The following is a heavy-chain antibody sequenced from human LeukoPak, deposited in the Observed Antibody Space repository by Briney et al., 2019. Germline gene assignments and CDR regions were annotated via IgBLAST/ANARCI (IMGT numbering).Heavy chain of an antibody. V-gene: IGHV4-39*07. J-gene: IGHJ4*02. D-gene: IGHD3-16*01. Sequence: SETLSLTCTVSGGSISSSSYYWGWIRQPPGKGLEWIGSIYYSGSTHYNPTLKSRVTISVDTSKNQFSLKLSSVTAADTAVYYCARSPSGGESDYWGQGTLVTVSS. CDR2: IYYSGST. CDR3: ARSPSGGESDY. CDR1: GGSISSSSYY.